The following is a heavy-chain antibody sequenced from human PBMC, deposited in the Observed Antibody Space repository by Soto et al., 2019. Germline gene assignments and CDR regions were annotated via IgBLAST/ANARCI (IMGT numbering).Heavy chain of an antibody. CDR3: ARDRADGGNWFDP. Sequence: GGSLRLSCAASGFTFSSYSMNWVRQAPGKGLEWVSSISSSSSYIYYADSVKGRFTISRDNAKNSLYLQMNSLRAEDTAVYYCARDRADGGNWFDPWGQGTLVTVSS. D-gene: IGHD3-10*01. V-gene: IGHV3-21*01. J-gene: IGHJ5*02. CDR1: GFTFSSYS. CDR2: ISSSSSYI.